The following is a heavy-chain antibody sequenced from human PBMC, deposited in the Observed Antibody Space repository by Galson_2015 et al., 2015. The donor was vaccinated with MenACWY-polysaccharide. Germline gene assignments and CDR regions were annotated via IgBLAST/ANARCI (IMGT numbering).Heavy chain of an antibody. CDR3: ARLPHDVWTGYYPNWYFDL. Sequence: SLRLSCAASGFSFSNYWISWVRQAPGKGLQWVANIKQDGGEKYYMDSVKGRFSISRDNAKNLLYLQMDILRPEDTAVFYCARLPHDVWTGYYPNWYFDLWGRGTLVTVSS. CDR2: IKQDGGEK. V-gene: IGHV3-7*01. D-gene: IGHD3/OR15-3a*01. J-gene: IGHJ2*01. CDR1: GFSFSNYW.